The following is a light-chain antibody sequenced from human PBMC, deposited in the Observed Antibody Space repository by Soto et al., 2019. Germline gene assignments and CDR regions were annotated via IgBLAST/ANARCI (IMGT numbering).Light chain of an antibody. CDR2: GAS. CDR3: QQYGSSPA. V-gene: IGKV3-20*01. J-gene: IGKJ5*01. Sequence: EIVMTQSPPTLSVSPGERATLSCRASQTISRNLAWYQQKPGQAPRLLIYGASSRATGIPDRFSGSGSGTDFTLTISRLEPEDFAVYYCQQYGSSPACGQGTRLAIK. CDR1: QTISRN.